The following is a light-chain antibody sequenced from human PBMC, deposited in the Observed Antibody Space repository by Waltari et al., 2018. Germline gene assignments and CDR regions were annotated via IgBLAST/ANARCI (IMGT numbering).Light chain of an antibody. CDR2: AAS. CDR3: HQVNGYPLT. CDR1: QGISSY. V-gene: IGKV1-9*01. Sequence: DIQLTQFPSFLSASVGDRVTITCRASQGISSYLTWFQQKPGKAPKLLISAASTLQSGVPSRFSGSGSGTEFTLTISSLQPEDSATYYCHQVNGYPLTFGGGTKVEIK. J-gene: IGKJ4*01.